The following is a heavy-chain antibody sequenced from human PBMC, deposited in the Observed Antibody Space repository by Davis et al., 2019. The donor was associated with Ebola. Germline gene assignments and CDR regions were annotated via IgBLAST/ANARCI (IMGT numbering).Heavy chain of an antibody. CDR1: GFTFSSYW. CDR2: INSDGSST. Sequence: PGGSLRLSCAASGFTFSSYWMHWVRQAPGKGLVWVSRINSDGSSTSSTDSVKGRFTISRGNAKNTLYLQMNSLGAEDTAVYYCARVAVAKYYFDYWGQGTLVTVSS. J-gene: IGHJ4*02. V-gene: IGHV3-74*01. CDR3: ARVAVAKYYFDY.